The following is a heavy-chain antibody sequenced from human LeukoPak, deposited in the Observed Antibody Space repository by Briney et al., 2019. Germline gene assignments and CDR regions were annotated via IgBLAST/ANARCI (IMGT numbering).Heavy chain of an antibody. J-gene: IGHJ4*02. CDR2: IRNDGSDK. CDR3: ARAPGGREPPLDY. V-gene: IGHV3-30*02. D-gene: IGHD1-26*01. Sequence: GGSLRLSCAASGFTFSSYGMHWVRQAPGKGLEWVTFIRNDGSDKYYADSVKGRFTISRDNAKNSLYLQMNSLRAEDTAVYYCARAPGGREPPLDYWGQGTLVTVSS. CDR1: GFTFSSYG.